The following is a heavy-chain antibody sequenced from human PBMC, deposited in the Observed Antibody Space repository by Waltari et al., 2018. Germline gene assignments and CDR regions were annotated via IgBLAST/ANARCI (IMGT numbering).Heavy chain of an antibody. V-gene: IGHV4-34*01. Sequence: QVQLQQWGAGLLKPSETLSLTCAVYGGSFRGYYWSWIRQPPGKGLEWIGEINHSGSTNYNPSLKSRVTISVDTSKNQFSLKLSSVTAADTAVYYCASTIFGVVISDDYWGQGTLVTVSS. CDR3: ASTIFGVVISDDY. D-gene: IGHD3-3*01. CDR1: GGSFRGYY. J-gene: IGHJ4*02. CDR2: INHSGST.